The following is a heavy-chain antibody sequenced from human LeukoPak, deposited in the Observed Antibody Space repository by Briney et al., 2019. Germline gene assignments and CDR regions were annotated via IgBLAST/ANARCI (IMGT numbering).Heavy chain of an antibody. D-gene: IGHD6-19*01. Sequence: SQTLSLTCAISGDSVSSNSAAWNWIRQSPSRGLEWLGRTYYRSKWYNDYAVSVKSRITINPDTSKNQFPLQLNSVTPEDTAVYYCARDRREAVATAGYYYYGMDVWGKGTTVTVSS. V-gene: IGHV6-1*01. CDR1: GDSVSSNSAA. CDR2: TYYRSKWYN. J-gene: IGHJ6*04. CDR3: ARDRREAVATAGYYYYGMDV.